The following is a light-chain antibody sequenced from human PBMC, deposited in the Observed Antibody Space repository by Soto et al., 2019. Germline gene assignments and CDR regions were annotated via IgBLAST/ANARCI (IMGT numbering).Light chain of an antibody. CDR1: ISDVGGYNY. J-gene: IGLJ2*01. Sequence: QSALTQPASVSGSLGQSITISCTGTISDVGGYNYVSWYQRHPGKAPKIMIYEVSNRPSGVSSRFSGSKSGTSASLAISGLQSEDEADYYCAAWDDSLNGVVFGGGTKLTVL. CDR2: EVS. CDR3: AAWDDSLNGVV. V-gene: IGLV2-14*01.